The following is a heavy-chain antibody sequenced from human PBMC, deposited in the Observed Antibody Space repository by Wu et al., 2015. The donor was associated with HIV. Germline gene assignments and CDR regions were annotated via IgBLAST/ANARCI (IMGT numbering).Heavy chain of an antibody. CDR1: GGTFSSYA. V-gene: IGHV1-69*12. Sequence: QVQLVQSGAVVKKPGSSVKVSCKASGGTFSSYAISWVRQAPGQGLEWMGGIIPIFGTANYAQKFQGRVTITADESTSTAYMELSSLRSEDTAVYYCARVVLRFLEWTNWFDPWGQGTLVTVSS. CDR3: ARVVLRFLEWTNWFDP. D-gene: IGHD3-3*01. CDR2: IIPIFGTA. J-gene: IGHJ5*02.